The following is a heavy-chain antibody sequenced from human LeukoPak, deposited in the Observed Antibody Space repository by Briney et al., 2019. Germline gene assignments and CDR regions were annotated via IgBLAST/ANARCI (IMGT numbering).Heavy chain of an antibody. CDR1: GGSISSGDYY. J-gene: IGHJ6*02. CDR2: IYYSGST. V-gene: IGHV4-61*08. Sequence: SSETLSLTCTVSGGSISSGDYYWSWIRQPPGKGLEWIGYIYYSGSTNYNPSLKSRVTISVDTSKNQFSLKLSSVTAADTAVYYCARGEWIGKGYYYYYYGMDVWGQGTTVTVSS. CDR3: ARGEWIGKGYYYYYYGMDV. D-gene: IGHD4-23*01.